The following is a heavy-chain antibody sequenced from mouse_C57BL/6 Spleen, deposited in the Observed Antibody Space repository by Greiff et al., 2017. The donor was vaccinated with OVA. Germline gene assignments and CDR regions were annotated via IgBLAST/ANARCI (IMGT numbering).Heavy chain of an antibody. CDR1: GFSFNTYA. Sequence: DVHLVESGGGLVQPKGSLKLSCAASGFSFNTYAMNWVRQAPGKGLEWVARIRSKSNNYATYYADSVKDRFTISRDDSESMLYLQMNNLKTEDTAMYYCVRESYYYGSSAAWFAYWGQGTLVTVSA. D-gene: IGHD1-1*01. J-gene: IGHJ3*01. V-gene: IGHV10-1*01. CDR2: IRSKSNNYAT. CDR3: VRESYYYGSSAAWFAY.